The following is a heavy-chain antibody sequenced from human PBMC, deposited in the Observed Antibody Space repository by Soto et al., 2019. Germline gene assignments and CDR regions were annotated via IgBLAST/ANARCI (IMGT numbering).Heavy chain of an antibody. CDR1: GYTFTGYY. CDR2: INPNSGGT. CDR3: ARAYSSSWYSNYYYGMDV. J-gene: IGHJ6*02. V-gene: IGHV1-2*02. D-gene: IGHD6-13*01. Sequence: ASVKVSCKASGYTFTGYYMHWVRQAPGQGLEWMGWINPNSGGTNYAQKFQGRVTMTRDPSISTAYMELSRLRSDDTAVYYCARAYSSSWYSNYYYGMDVWGQGTKVTVSS.